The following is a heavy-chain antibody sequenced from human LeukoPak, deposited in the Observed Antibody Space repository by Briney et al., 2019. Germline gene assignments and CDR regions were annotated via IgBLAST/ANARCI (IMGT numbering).Heavy chain of an antibody. V-gene: IGHV3-66*01. CDR3: ARECSGGSCYSDAFDI. CDR1: GFTVSSNY. J-gene: IGHJ3*02. D-gene: IGHD2-15*01. CDR2: IYSGGST. Sequence: TGGSLRLSCAASGFTVSSNYMSWVRQAPGKGLEWVSVIYSGGSTYYADSVKGRFTISRDNSKNTLYLQMNSLRAEDTAVYYCARECSGGSCYSDAFDIWGQGTMVTVSS.